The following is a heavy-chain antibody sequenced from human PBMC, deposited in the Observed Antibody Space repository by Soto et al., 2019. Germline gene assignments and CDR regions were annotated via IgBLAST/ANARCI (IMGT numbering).Heavy chain of an antibody. CDR2: IWYDGTNK. CDR1: GFTFSSYA. Sequence: QVQLVESGGGVVQPGRSLRLSCAASGFTFSSYAMHWVRQAPGKGLEWVAVIWYDGTNKYYADSVKGRFTISRDKSKNTLYLQMNSLRAEDTAVYYCARAQSSGNYYSDYWGQGTLVTVSS. J-gene: IGHJ4*02. D-gene: IGHD1-26*01. CDR3: ARAQSSGNYYSDY. V-gene: IGHV3-33*01.